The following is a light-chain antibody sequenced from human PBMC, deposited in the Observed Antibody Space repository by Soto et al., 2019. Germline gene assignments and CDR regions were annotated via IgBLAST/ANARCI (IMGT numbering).Light chain of an antibody. V-gene: IGKV1-39*01. CDR1: QSISSY. J-gene: IGKJ5*01. Sequence: DIHMTHSPSSLSSSLGDIFTITCRASQSISSYLNWYQQKPGKAPKLLIYAASSLQSGVPSRFSGSGSGTDFTLTISSLQPEDFATCYCQQSYSTPITFGQGTRLEI. CDR3: QQSYSTPIT. CDR2: AAS.